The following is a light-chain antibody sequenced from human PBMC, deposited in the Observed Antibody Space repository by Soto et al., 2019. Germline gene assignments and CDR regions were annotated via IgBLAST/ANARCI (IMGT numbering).Light chain of an antibody. CDR1: QNIRNY. Sequence: DIPMTQSPSSLSASVGDRVTITCRSSQNIRNYVNWYQQKPGKAPELLIYSDSSLHSGVPSRFRGSGSETEFTLTISSLQPEDFATYYCQQSYTSPRTFGPGTTVDIK. V-gene: IGKV1-39*01. J-gene: IGKJ3*01. CDR3: QQSYTSPRT. CDR2: SDS.